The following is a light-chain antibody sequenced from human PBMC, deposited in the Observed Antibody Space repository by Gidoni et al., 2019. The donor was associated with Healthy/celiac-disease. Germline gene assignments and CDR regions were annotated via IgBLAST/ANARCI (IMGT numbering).Light chain of an antibody. CDR2: GAS. CDR1: QSVSSSY. J-gene: IGKJ1*01. CDR3: QQYGNSLWT. Sequence: VWTQSPATLSLSPGERATLSCSASQSVSSSYLSWYQQTTGPATRLLIDGASIRDTVLPESFSGSGSGTYFTLIICRLGPEYFAVYYCQQYGNSLWTFGQGTKVEIK. V-gene: IGKV3-20*01.